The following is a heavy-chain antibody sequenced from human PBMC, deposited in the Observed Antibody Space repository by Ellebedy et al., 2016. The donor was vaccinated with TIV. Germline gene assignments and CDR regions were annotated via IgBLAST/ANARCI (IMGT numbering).Heavy chain of an antibody. CDR1: GFTLSSYA. CDR3: AKSAGIAVASCMDV. J-gene: IGHJ6*02. CDR2: ITPGGASI. D-gene: IGHD6-13*01. V-gene: IGHV3-23*01. Sequence: PGGSLRLSCAASGFTLSSYAMSWVRQAPGKGLEWVASITPGGASIYYADSVKGRFTVSRDNSRTTLYLQMNSPRADDKAVYYCAKSAGIAVASCMDVWGQGTTVTVSS.